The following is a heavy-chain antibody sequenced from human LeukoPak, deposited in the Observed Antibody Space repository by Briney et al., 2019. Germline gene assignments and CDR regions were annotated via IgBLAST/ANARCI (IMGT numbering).Heavy chain of an antibody. V-gene: IGHV3-11*03. J-gene: IGHJ5*02. D-gene: IGHD6-13*01. CDR2: ISSSSSYT. CDR1: GFTVSSNY. CDR3: ARTLIAAANWFDP. Sequence: PGGSLRLSCAASGFTVSSNYMSWVRQAPGKGLEWVSYISSSSSYTNYADSVKGRFTISRDNAKNSLYLQMNSLRAEDTAVYYCARTLIAAANWFDPWGQGTLVTVSS.